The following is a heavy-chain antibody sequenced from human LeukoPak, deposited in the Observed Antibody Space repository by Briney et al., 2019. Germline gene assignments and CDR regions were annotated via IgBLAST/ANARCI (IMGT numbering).Heavy chain of an antibody. CDR1: GLSFDDYG. CDR3: AKRGQGFDY. CDR2: ISRNSDSI. J-gene: IGHJ4*02. V-gene: IGHV3-9*01. D-gene: IGHD3-10*01. Sequence: GRSLRLSCAASGLSFDDYGMHWVRQAPGKGLEWVSGISRNSDSIAYADSVRGRFTISRDNPKNSLYLQMNSLRADDTAFYYCAKRGQGFDYWGQGTLVTVSS.